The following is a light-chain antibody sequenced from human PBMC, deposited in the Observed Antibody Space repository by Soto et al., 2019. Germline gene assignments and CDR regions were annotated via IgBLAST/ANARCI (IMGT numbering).Light chain of an antibody. CDR1: SSNIGSNP. V-gene: IGLV1-44*01. Sequence: QSVLTQPPSASGTPGQRVTISCSGRSSNIGSNPVNWYQQLPGTAPKLLIYSNDQRASGVPDRFSGSKSGTSASLAISGLQSEDEGDYYCAAWDDGLNGVVFGGGTKLTVL. J-gene: IGLJ2*01. CDR2: SND. CDR3: AAWDDGLNGVV.